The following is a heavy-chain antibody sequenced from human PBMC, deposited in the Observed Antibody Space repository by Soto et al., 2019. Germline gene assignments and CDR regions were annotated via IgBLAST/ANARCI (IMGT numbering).Heavy chain of an antibody. V-gene: IGHV5-51*01. Sequence: PGESLKISCKGSGYSFTSYWIGWVRQMPGKGLEWMGIIYPGDSDTRYSPSFQGQVTISADKSISTAYLQWSSLKASDTAMYYCARWGSAVVVTVRERTDHPYYYGMDVWGQGTTVTVSS. CDR2: IYPGDSDT. D-gene: IGHD2-21*02. CDR3: ARWGSAVVVTVRERTDHPYYYGMDV. J-gene: IGHJ6*02. CDR1: GYSFTSYW.